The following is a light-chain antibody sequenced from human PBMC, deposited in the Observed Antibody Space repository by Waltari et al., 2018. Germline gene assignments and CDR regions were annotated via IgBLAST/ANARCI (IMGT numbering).Light chain of an antibody. CDR2: EVS. V-gene: IGLV2-23*02. J-gene: IGLJ1*01. CDR3: CAFAGYGVYV. Sequence: WYHPHPGGAPNLFIYEVSKRPSGVSSRFSGSKSGKTASLTISGLQAEDEGDYYCCAFAGYGVYVFGSGTHVAVL.